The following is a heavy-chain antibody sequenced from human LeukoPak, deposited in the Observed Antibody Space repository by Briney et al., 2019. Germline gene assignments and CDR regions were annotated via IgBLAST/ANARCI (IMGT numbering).Heavy chain of an antibody. CDR1: GFTFDDYA. J-gene: IGHJ3*02. D-gene: IGHD5-18*01. CDR2: ISWNSGTI. CDR3: AKDMTVGIQLWSDAFDI. V-gene: IGHV3-9*01. Sequence: GRSLRLSCAASGFTFDDYAMHWVRQAPGKGLEGVSGISWNSGTIVYADSVKYADSVKGRFTIPRDNAKNSLYLQMNSLRTEDTALYYCAKDMTVGIQLWSDAFDIWGQGTMVTVSS.